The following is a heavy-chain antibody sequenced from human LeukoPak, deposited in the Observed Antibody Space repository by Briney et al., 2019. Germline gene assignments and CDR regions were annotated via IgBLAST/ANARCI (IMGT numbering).Heavy chain of an antibody. Sequence: GGSLRLSCAASGFTFSSYVMHWVRQAPGKGLEWVSSISGRGSTTYYADSVKGRFTIARDNSKNTLYLQMNSLRAEDTAVYYCAKDRDVWGSLLDYWGQGTLVSVSS. CDR1: GFTFSSYV. CDR3: AKDRDVWGSLLDY. V-gene: IGHV3-23*01. J-gene: IGHJ4*02. CDR2: ISGRGSTT. D-gene: IGHD3-16*01.